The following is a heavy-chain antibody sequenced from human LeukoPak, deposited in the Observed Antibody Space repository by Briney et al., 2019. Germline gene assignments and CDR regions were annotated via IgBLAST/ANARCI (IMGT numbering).Heavy chain of an antibody. CDR2: VYHTGST. D-gene: IGHD2/OR15-2a*01. CDR1: GYSIGSGYY. V-gene: IGHV4-38-2*02. Sequence: SETLSLTCAVSGYSIGSGYYWAWMRQPPGKGLEWIGSVYHTGSTHYNTSLKSRVTVSVDTSKNQFSLKLTYVTAADTAVYYCAREGNSLNWFDPWGQGTLVTASS. J-gene: IGHJ5*02. CDR3: AREGNSLNWFDP.